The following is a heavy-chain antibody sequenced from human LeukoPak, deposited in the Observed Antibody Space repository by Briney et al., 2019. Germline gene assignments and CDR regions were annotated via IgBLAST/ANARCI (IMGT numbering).Heavy chain of an antibody. Sequence: SETLSLTCTVSGDSFSSNNYWTWVRQPPGKGLGWIGEIYRSGATNYSPSLRGRVTVSLDKSKNQFSLRLNSVTAADTAIYYCARNAGYSDLNYWGQGVLVTVSS. CDR1: GDSFSSNNY. CDR2: IYRSGAT. V-gene: IGHV4-4*02. D-gene: IGHD3-22*01. CDR3: ARNAGYSDLNY. J-gene: IGHJ4*02.